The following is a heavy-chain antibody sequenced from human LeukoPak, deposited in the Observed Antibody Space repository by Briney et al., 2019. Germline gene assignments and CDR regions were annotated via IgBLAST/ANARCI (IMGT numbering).Heavy chain of an antibody. D-gene: IGHD6-13*01. Sequence: GASVKVPCKASGYTFTSYAMHWVRQAPGQRLEWMGWINAGNGNTKYSQKFQGRVTITRDTSASTAYMELSSLRSEDTAVYYCARAGIAAAGRNGMDVWGQGTTVTVSS. V-gene: IGHV1-3*01. CDR1: GYTFTSYA. J-gene: IGHJ6*02. CDR3: ARAGIAAAGRNGMDV. CDR2: INAGNGNT.